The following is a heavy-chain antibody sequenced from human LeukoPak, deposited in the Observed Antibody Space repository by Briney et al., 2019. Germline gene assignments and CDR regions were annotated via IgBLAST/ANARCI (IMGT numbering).Heavy chain of an antibody. V-gene: IGHV4-34*01. CDR1: GGSFSGYY. CDR3: ARKPLGYCSGGSCYKGYYFDY. D-gene: IGHD2-15*01. CDR2: INHSGST. J-gene: IGHJ4*02. Sequence: SETLSLTCAVYGGSFSGYYWSWIRQPPGKGLEWIGEINHSGSTNYSPSLKSRVTISVDTSKNQFSLKLSSVTAADTAVYYCARKPLGYCSGGSCYKGYYFDYWGQGTLVTVSS.